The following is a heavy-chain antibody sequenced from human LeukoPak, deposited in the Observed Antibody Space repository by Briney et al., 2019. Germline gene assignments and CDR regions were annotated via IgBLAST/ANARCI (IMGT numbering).Heavy chain of an antibody. Sequence: SETLSLTCTVSGGSISSYYWSWIRQPPGKGLEWIGYIYYSGSTNYNPSLKSRVTISVDTSKNQFSLKLSSATAADTAVYYCAREDGDYLGISAFDIWGQGTMVTVSS. D-gene: IGHD4-17*01. CDR3: AREDGDYLGISAFDI. V-gene: IGHV4-59*01. J-gene: IGHJ3*02. CDR2: IYYSGST. CDR1: GGSISSYY.